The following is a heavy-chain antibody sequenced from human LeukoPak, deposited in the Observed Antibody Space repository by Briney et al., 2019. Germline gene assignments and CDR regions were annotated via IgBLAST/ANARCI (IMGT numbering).Heavy chain of an antibody. CDR3: ARGRDGYNFLNRGEYYYFDY. J-gene: IGHJ4*02. Sequence: ASVKVSCKASGYIFTNYGISWVRQAPGQGLEWMGWISSYTGNTKYAQKLQGRVTMTTDTSTSTAYMELRSLRSDDTAVYYCARGRDGYNFLNRGEYYYFDYWGQGTLVTVSS. D-gene: IGHD5-24*01. CDR1: GYIFTNYG. CDR2: ISSYTGNT. V-gene: IGHV1-18*01.